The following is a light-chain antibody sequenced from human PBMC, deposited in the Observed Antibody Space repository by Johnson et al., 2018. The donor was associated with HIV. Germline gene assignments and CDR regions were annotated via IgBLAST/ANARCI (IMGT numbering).Light chain of an antibody. Sequence: QSVLTQPPSASGTPGQRVTISCSGSSSNIGNNTVNWYQQLPGTAPKLLIYRITHRPSGIPDRFTGSKSGTSASLAIRGLQAEDEAEYYCAAWDDSLNGYVFGTGTKVTVL. CDR2: RIT. CDR3: AAWDDSLNGYV. CDR1: SSNIGNNT. J-gene: IGLJ1*01. V-gene: IGLV1-44*01.